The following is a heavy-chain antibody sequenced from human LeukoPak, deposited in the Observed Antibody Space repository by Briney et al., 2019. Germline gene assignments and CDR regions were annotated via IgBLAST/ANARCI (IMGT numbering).Heavy chain of an antibody. CDR1: GFTFSSYA. CDR2: ISGSGGST. Sequence: GGSLRLSCAASGFTFSSYAMSWVRQAPGEGLEWVSAISGSGGSTYYADSVKGRFTISRDNSKNTLYLQMNSLRAEDTAVYYCARIKLGYCSGGSCYSFDYWGQGTLVTVSS. D-gene: IGHD2-15*01. CDR3: ARIKLGYCSGGSCYSFDY. J-gene: IGHJ4*02. V-gene: IGHV3-23*01.